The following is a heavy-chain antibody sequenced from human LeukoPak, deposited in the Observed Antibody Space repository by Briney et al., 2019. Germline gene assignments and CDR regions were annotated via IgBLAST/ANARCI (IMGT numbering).Heavy chain of an antibody. D-gene: IGHD3-3*01. CDR2: MHPNSGNT. CDR1: GYTFNSYD. V-gene: IGHV1-8*01. CDR3: AIGVVIIGYYYYMDV. Sequence: ASVKVSCKASGYTFNSYDINWVRQATGQGLEWMGWMHPNSGNTAYAQKFQGRVSMTRDTSISTAYMELSSLRSEDTAVYYCAIGVVIIGYYYYMDVWGKGTTVTVSS. J-gene: IGHJ6*03.